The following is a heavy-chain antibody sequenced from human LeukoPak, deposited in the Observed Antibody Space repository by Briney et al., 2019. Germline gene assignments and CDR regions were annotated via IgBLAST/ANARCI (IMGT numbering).Heavy chain of an antibody. CDR2: ISRSGGNT. D-gene: IGHD3-10*01. Sequence: PGGAVRLSYAACGFTFTNYAMNWVRQAPGKGLEWVSAISRSGGNTYYAESVKGRFPISRDTSKSTLYLQMHSLRAEDTAVYFCAKDGDITMVRGVTKKSYFDYWGQGTLVTVSS. V-gene: IGHV3-23*01. J-gene: IGHJ4*02. CDR1: GFTFTNYA. CDR3: AKDGDITMVRGVTKKSYFDY.